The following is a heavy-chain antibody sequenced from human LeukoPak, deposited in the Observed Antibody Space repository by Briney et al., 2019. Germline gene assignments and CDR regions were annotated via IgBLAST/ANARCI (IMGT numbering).Heavy chain of an antibody. D-gene: IGHD3-10*01. CDR2: ISWDGGST. Sequence: PGGSLRLSCAASGFTFDDYAMHWVRQAPGKGLEWVSLISWDGGSTYYADSVKGRFTISRDNSKNSLYLQMNSLRAEDTALYYCAKDPSPYYYGSGSYPWFDPWGQGTLVTVSS. CDR1: GFTFDDYA. J-gene: IGHJ5*02. V-gene: IGHV3-43D*03. CDR3: AKDPSPYYYGSGSYPWFDP.